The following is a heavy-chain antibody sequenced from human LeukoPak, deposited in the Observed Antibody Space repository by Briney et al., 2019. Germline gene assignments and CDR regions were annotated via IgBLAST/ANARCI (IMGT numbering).Heavy chain of an antibody. J-gene: IGHJ5*02. CDR2: IDPKSGGT. V-gene: IGHV1-2*02. CDR3: ARETIRSWFDP. Sequence: ASVKVSCKASGYTFTDYYIHWVRQAPGQGLEWMGWIDPKSGGTSFAQKFQGSVTMTRDTSISTAYMELSRLRSDDTAVYYCARETIRSWFDPWGQGTLVTVSS. CDR1: GYTFTDYY. D-gene: IGHD3-9*01.